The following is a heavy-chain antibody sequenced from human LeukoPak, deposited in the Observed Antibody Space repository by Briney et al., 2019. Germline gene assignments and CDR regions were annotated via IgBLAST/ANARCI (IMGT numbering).Heavy chain of an antibody. J-gene: IGHJ3*02. CDR3: ARVSRDPYCGGDCPSAHDAFDI. CDR2: TWYDGSNK. D-gene: IGHD2-21*02. Sequence: GGSLRLSCAASGFTFSSYGMHWVRQAPGKGLEWVAVTWYDGSNKYYADSVKGRFTISRDNSKNTLYLQMNSLRAEDTAVYYCARVSRDPYCGGDCPSAHDAFDIWGQGTMVTVSS. CDR1: GFTFSSYG. V-gene: IGHV3-33*01.